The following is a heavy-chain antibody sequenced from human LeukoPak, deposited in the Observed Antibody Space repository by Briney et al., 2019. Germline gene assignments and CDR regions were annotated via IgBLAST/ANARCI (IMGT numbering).Heavy chain of an antibody. CDR3: ARNVLEWLLPYYYYYMDV. J-gene: IGHJ6*03. CDR2: XXXIFGTA. D-gene: IGHD3-3*01. V-gene: IGHV1-69*05. Sequence: WVXXXPXXXXXXXXXXXXIFGTANYAQKFQGRVTITTDESTSTAYMELSSLRSEDTAVYYCARNVLEWLLPYYYYYMDVWGKGTTVTVSS.